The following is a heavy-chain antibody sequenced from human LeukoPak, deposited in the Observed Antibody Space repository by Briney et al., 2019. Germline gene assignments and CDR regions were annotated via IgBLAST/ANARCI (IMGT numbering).Heavy chain of an antibody. V-gene: IGHV1-2*02. CDR1: GYTFNGYY. CDR2: INPNSGDT. CDR3: ARPEGDTGGNYGC. D-gene: IGHD4-23*01. J-gene: IGHJ4*02. Sequence: ASVKVSCKASGYTFNGYYMHWVRQAPGRGPEWMGWINPNSGDTNYAQKFQGRVTMTRDTSISTAYMELSRLRSDETAVYYCARPEGDTGGNYGCWGQGTLVTVSS.